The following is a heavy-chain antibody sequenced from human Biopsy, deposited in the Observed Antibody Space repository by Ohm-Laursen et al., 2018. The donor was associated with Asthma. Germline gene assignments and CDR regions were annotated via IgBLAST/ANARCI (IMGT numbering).Heavy chain of an antibody. V-gene: IGHV1-69*13. J-gene: IGHJ4*02. D-gene: IGHD2-2*01. CDR2: INSVFGTT. CDR3: ARKAGSCISRTCYSLDF. CDR1: GGTFNTYV. Sequence: SVKVSCKSLGGTFNTYVIGWARQAPGQGLEWVGGINSVFGTTTYPQKFQDRVTIAADDSTSTVYMELSSLRSEGTAVYYCARKAGSCISRTCYSLDFWGQGTLVTVSS.